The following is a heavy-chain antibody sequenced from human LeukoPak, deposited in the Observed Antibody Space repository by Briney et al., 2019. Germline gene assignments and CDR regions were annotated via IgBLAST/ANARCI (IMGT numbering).Heavy chain of an antibody. CDR1: GFTFSSYW. J-gene: IGHJ2*01. V-gene: IGHV3-74*01. Sequence: GGSLRLSCAASGFTFSSYWMNWVRQAPGKGLVWVSRIASDGSSTTYADSVKGRFSISRDNAKNSLFLQMNSLRAEDTAVYYCARTGYYDSSGYYADWYFDLWGRGTLVTVSS. CDR3: ARTGYYDSSGYYADWYFDL. CDR2: IASDGSST. D-gene: IGHD3-22*01.